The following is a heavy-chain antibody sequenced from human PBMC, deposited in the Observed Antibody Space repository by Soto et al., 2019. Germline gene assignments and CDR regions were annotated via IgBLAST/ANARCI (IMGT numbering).Heavy chain of an antibody. D-gene: IGHD3-10*01. J-gene: IGHJ4*02. CDR1: GYTFPNYG. CDR3: VRDLDGSGAYYTDF. Sequence: ASVKVSCKASGYTFPNYGITWVRQAPGQGLEWMGWISAYKTNIKYAQKFQGRVTLTTDTSTSTAYMELRSLRSDDTAIYYCVRDLDGSGAYYTDFWGQGTLVTVSA. CDR2: ISAYKTNI. V-gene: IGHV1-18*01.